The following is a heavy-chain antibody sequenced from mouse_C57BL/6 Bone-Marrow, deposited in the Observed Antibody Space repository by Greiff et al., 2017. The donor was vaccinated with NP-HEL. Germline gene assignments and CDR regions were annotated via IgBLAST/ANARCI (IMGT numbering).Heavy chain of an antibody. CDR2: IAPSDSYT. CDR3: ARGGSSCWDAMDY. CDR1: GYTFTSYW. Sequence: QVQLQQPGAELVMPGASVKLSCKASGYTFTSYWMHWVKQRPGQGLEWIGEIAPSDSYTNYNQKFKGKSTLTVDKSSSTAYMQLSSLTSEDSAVYYCARGGSSCWDAMDYWGQGTSVTVSS. V-gene: IGHV1-69*01. J-gene: IGHJ4*01. D-gene: IGHD1-1*01.